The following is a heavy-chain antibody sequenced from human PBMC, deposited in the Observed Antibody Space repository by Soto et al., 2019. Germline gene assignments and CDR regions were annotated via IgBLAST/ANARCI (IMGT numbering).Heavy chain of an antibody. CDR1: GGSISSGGYY. Sequence: KPSETLSLTCTVSGGSISSGGYYWSWIRQHPGKGLEWIGYIYYSGSTYYNPSLKSRVTISVDTSKNQFSLKLSSVTAADTAVYYCARDTYGDYYFDYWGQGTLVTVSS. CDR3: ARDTYGDYYFDY. V-gene: IGHV4-31*03. J-gene: IGHJ4*02. CDR2: IYYSGST. D-gene: IGHD4-17*01.